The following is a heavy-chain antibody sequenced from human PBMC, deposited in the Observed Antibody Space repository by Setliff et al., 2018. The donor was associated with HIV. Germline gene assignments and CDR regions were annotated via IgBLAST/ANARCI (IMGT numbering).Heavy chain of an antibody. CDR3: ARDYYNFQDM. Sequence: KPSETLRLSCAVSGVTYNDHFMDWVRQPPGKGLEWIGNIHYSGSTYYNPSLKSRVTFSVDTSKNQFSLKLRAVTAADSAVYYCARDYYNFQDMWGQGTMVTVSS. J-gene: IGHJ3*02. D-gene: IGHD3-3*01. CDR1: GVTYNDHF. V-gene: IGHV4-59*11. CDR2: IHYSGST.